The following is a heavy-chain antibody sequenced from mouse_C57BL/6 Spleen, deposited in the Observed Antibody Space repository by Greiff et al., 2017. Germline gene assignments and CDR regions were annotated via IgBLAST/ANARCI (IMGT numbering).Heavy chain of an antibody. D-gene: IGHD4-1*01. J-gene: IGHJ4*01. V-gene: IGHV5-4*03. CDR1: GFTFSSYA. Sequence: EVKVEESGGGLVKPGGSLKLSCAASGFTFSSYAMSWVRQTPEKRLEWVATISDGGSYTYYPDNVKGRFTISRDDAKNNLYLQMSHLKSEDTAMYYCARVLTVSDAMDYWGQGTSVTVSS. CDR2: ISDGGSYT. CDR3: ARVLTVSDAMDY.